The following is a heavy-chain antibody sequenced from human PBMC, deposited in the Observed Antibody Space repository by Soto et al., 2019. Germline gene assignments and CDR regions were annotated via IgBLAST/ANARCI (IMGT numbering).Heavy chain of an antibody. D-gene: IGHD1-20*01. J-gene: IGHJ5*02. CDR3: ARDLITGTTPRGPNWFDP. CDR2: INPSGGST. CDR1: GYTFTSYY. V-gene: IGHV1-46*01. Sequence: GASVKVSCKASGYTFTSYYMHWVRQAPGQGLGWMGIINPSGGSTSYAQKFQGRVTMTRDTSTSTVYMELSSLRSEDTAVYYCARDLITGTTPRGPNWFDPWGQGTLVTVSS.